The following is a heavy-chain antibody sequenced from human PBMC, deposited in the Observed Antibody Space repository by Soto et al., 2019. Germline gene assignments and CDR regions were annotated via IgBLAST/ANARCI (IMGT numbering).Heavy chain of an antibody. CDR2: IIPIFGTA. V-gene: IGHV1-69*01. D-gene: IGHD3-22*01. Sequence: QVQLVQSGAEVKKPGSSVKVSCKASGGTFSSYAISWVRQAPGQGLEWMGGIIPIFGTANYAQKFQGRVTITADATTSPAYMELSSLRSEDTAVYYCARGNLVIVVGSYAFDIWGQGTMVTVSS. CDR1: GGTFSSYA. CDR3: ARGNLVIVVGSYAFDI. J-gene: IGHJ3*02.